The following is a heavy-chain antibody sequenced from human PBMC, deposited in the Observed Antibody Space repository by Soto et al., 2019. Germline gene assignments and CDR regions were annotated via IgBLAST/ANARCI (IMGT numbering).Heavy chain of an antibody. J-gene: IGHJ4*02. Sequence: GGSLRLSCAASGFTFSDYPMHWVRQAPGKGLEWVAVISYDGRVKYYADSVKGRFTISRDNSKNTLYLQMNSLRAEDTAVYYCARNYYDSGGGFDYWGQGTLVTVSS. CDR2: ISYDGRVK. V-gene: IGHV3-30*14. CDR1: GFTFSDYP. CDR3: ARNYYDSGGGFDY. D-gene: IGHD3-22*01.